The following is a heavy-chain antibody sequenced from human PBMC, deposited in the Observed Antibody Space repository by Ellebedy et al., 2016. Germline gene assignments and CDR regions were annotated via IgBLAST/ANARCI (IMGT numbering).Heavy chain of an antibody. J-gene: IGHJ4*02. CDR3: TRGGVTSGGLDY. D-gene: IGHD2-21*02. V-gene: IGHV1-69*05. CDR2: IIPIFGTA. CDR1: GGTFSSYA. Sequence: SVKVSXXASGGTFSSYAISWVRQAPGQGLEWMGGIIPIFGTANYAQKFQDRVTMTTDTPTSTAYLELRSLRSDDTAVYYCTRGGVTSGGLDYWGQGTLVTVSS.